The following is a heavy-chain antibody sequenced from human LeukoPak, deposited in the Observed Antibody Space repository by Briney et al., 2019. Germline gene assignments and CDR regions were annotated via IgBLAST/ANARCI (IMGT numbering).Heavy chain of an antibody. CDR1: GGSISSSSYY. CDR2: IYYSGRI. Sequence: SETLSLTSTVPGGSISSSSYYWGGVRQPPGKRPEWIGRIYYSGRIYYNPSLKSRVTISIDTSKNQFSLQLSSVTAADTAVYYCATYCSSTSCYRRAYDSWGQGTLVTVSS. CDR3: ATYCSSTSCYRRAYDS. V-gene: IGHV4-39*01. J-gene: IGHJ4*02. D-gene: IGHD2-2*01.